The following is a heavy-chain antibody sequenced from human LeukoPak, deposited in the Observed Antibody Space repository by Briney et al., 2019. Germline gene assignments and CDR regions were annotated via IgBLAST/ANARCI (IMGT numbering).Heavy chain of an antibody. CDR3: ARGYYDFPY. J-gene: IGHJ4*02. V-gene: IGHV4-59*01. CDR1: GASISSYC. CDR2: IYYTGST. D-gene: IGHD3-3*01. Sequence: SETLSLTCTVSGASISSYCWSWIRQPPGKGLEWIGYIYYTGSTNYNPSLKSRVTISVDTSKNQFSLKLSSVTAADTAVYYCARGYYDFPYWGQGTLVTVSS.